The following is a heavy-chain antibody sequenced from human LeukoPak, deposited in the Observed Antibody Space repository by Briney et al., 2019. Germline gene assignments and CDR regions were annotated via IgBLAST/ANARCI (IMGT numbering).Heavy chain of an antibody. CDR2: IYYSGST. J-gene: IGHJ4*02. D-gene: IGHD2-15*01. V-gene: IGHV4-39*01. Sequence: PSETLSLTCTVSGGSISSSNYYWGWIRQPPGKGLEWIGSIYYSGSTYYNPSLKSRVTISVDTSKNQFSLKLSSVTAADTAVYYCASTSYCSGGSCYSGSELWGQGTLVTVSS. CDR3: ASTSYCSGGSCYSGSEL. CDR1: GGSISSSNYY.